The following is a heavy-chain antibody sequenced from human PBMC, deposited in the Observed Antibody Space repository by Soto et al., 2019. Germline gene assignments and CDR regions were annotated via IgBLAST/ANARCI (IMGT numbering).Heavy chain of an antibody. CDR2: IYSGGST. J-gene: IGHJ4*02. CDR1: GFTVSSNY. Sequence: GGSLRLSCAASGFTVSSNYMSWVRQALGKGLEWVSVIYSGGSTYYADSVKGRFTISRDNSKNTLYLQMNSLRAEDTAVYYCAREVTIFGVAHADYWGQGTLVTVSS. CDR3: AREVTIFGVAHADY. V-gene: IGHV3-53*01. D-gene: IGHD3-3*01.